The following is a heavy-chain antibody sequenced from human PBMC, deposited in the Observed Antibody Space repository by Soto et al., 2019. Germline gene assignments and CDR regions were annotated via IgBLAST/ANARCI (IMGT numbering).Heavy chain of an antibody. V-gene: IGHV3-66*01. J-gene: IGHJ6*02. CDR3: ARGWALATASDYYGMDV. CDR2: IFSGGST. Sequence: EVQVVESGGGLVQPGGSLRLSCAASGFSVSSNNMNWVRQAPGKGLEWVSVIFSGGSTHYADSVKGRFTISRDNSMNTLYLQRNTVRGEGTAVYYCARGWALATASDYYGMDVWGQVTTVTVCS. D-gene: IGHD3-16*01. CDR1: GFSVSSNN.